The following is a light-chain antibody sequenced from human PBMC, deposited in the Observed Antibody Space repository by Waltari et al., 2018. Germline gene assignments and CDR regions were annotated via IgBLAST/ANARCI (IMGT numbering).Light chain of an antibody. V-gene: IGKV3-20*01. CDR1: ESISSSY. Sequence: EIVLTQSPGTLSLSPGDRATLSCRASESISSSYLAWYQQKPGLAPRLLVYGASSRAAGIPDRFSGSGSGTDFTLIISRVEPEDFAVYYCQQYGSSPLVTFGPGTKVDIK. CDR2: GAS. J-gene: IGKJ3*01. CDR3: QQYGSSPLVT.